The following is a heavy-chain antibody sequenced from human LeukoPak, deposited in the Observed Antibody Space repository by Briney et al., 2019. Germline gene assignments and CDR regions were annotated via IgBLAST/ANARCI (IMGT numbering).Heavy chain of an antibody. Sequence: PGGSLRLSCAASGFTFSSYDMHWVRQATGKGLEWVSAIGTAGDTYYPGSVKGRFTIPRENAKNSLYLQMNSLRAGDTAVYYCARGLHYYDSSGYYPNDAFDIWGQGTMVTVSS. V-gene: IGHV3-13*01. CDR3: ARGLHYYDSSGYYPNDAFDI. CDR1: GFTFSSYD. CDR2: IGTAGDT. D-gene: IGHD3-22*01. J-gene: IGHJ3*02.